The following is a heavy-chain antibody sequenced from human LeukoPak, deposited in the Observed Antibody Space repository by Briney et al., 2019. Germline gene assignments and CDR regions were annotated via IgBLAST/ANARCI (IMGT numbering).Heavy chain of an antibody. V-gene: IGHV3-21*01. CDR3: ARAPVDY. CDR1: GFTFSSYS. Sequence: KPGGSLRLSCAASGFTFSSYSMNWVRQAPGKGLEWASSISSSSSYIYYADSVKGRSTISRDNAKNSLYLRMNSLRAEDTAVYYCARAPVDYWGQGTLVTVSS. J-gene: IGHJ4*02. CDR2: ISSSSSYI.